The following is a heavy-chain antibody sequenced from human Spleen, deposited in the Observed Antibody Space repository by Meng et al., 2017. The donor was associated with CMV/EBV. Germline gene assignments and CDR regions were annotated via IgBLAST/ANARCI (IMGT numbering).Heavy chain of an antibody. CDR1: GGSFSGYY. Sequence: QVQLQQWGAGLLKPSETLSLTCAVYGGSFSGYYWSWIRQPPGKGLEWIGEINHSGSTNYNPSLKSRVTISVDTSKNQFSLKLSSVTAADTAVYYCARVRVKYSSSWYPEHHNWFDPWGQGTLVTVSS. V-gene: IGHV4-34*01. D-gene: IGHD6-13*01. CDR3: ARVRVKYSSSWYPEHHNWFDP. CDR2: INHSGST. J-gene: IGHJ5*02.